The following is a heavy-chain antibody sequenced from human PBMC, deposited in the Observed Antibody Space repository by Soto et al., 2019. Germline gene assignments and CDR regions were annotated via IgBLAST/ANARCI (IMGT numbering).Heavy chain of an antibody. CDR2: IIPIFGTA. CDR1: GGTFSSYA. Sequence: GASVKVSCKASGGTFSSYAISWVLQAPGQGLEWMGGIIPIFGTANYAQKFQGRVTITADKSTSTAYMELSSLRSEDTAVYYCARGLGEYYDSRRQYYFDYWGQGTLVTVSS. CDR3: ARGLGEYYDSRRQYYFDY. V-gene: IGHV1-69*06. D-gene: IGHD3-22*01. J-gene: IGHJ4*02.